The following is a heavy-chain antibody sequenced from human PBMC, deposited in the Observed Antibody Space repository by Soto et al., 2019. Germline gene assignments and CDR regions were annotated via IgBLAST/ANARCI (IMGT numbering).Heavy chain of an antibody. CDR3: SSCWGSDYYDSSAYSAHHYGMDV. CDR2: INPANGNT. J-gene: IGHJ6*02. CDR1: GYTLAIYA. V-gene: IGHV1-3*01. D-gene: IGHD3-22*01. Sequence: ASVKVSCKASGYTLAIYAIHWVRQAPGQRLEWMGWINPANGNTKYSQKFQGRVTITRDTSASTLYMELSSLTSEDTAVYYCSSCWGSDYYDSSAYSAHHYGMDVWG.